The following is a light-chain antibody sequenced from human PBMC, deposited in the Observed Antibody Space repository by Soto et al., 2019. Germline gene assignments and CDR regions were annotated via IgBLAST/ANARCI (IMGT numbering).Light chain of an antibody. Sequence: QSALTQPASVSGSPGQSITISCTGTSSDIGSNNYVSWFQQRPGKVPTLIISEVSNRPSGVSTHFSGSKSGNTASLTISGLLPEDEAEYYCSSYTTTTRLFGGGTQLTVL. CDR1: SSDIGSNNY. V-gene: IGLV2-14*01. CDR2: EVS. J-gene: IGLJ3*02. CDR3: SSYTTTTRL.